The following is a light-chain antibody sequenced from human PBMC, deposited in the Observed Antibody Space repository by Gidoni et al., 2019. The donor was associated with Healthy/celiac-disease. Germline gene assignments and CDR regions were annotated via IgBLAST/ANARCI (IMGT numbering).Light chain of an antibody. J-gene: IGKJ4*01. CDR3: QQYGAPPLT. CDR2: DAS. V-gene: IGKV3-20*01. Sequence: EIVLTQFPGTLSVSPGERATLFCRATKTVSANFLAWYQQKPGQPPTLLIYDASRRATGVPDRLSGSGSGTDFSLTINRLQTEDSALYYCQQYGAPPLTFGGGTRVEI. CDR1: KTVSANF.